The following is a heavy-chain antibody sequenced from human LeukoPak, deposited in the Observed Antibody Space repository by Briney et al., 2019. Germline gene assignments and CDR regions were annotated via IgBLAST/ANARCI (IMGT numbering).Heavy chain of an antibody. V-gene: IGHV1-69*06. CDR2: IIPIFGTA. Sequence: ASVKVSCKASGYTFTSYAISWVRQAPGQGLEWMGGIIPIFGTANYAQKFQGRVTITADKSTSTAYMELSSLRSEDTAVYYCARDLYDSSGYWRGPFDYWGQGTLVTVSS. CDR1: GYTFTSYA. D-gene: IGHD3-22*01. J-gene: IGHJ4*02. CDR3: ARDLYDSSGYWRGPFDY.